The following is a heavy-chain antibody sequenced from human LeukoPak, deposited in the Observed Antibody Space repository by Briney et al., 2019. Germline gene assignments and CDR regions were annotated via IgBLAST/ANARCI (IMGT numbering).Heavy chain of an antibody. J-gene: IGHJ4*02. CDR3: ARGGFNHDY. Sequence: GGSLRLSCAASGFTFSSYWMTWIRQAPGMGLEWVSYITSSGSSIYYADSVKGRFTISRDNAKNSLYLQMNSLRADDTAVYYCARGGFNHDYWGQGTLVTVSS. D-gene: IGHD3-16*01. CDR2: ITSSGSSI. V-gene: IGHV3-11*01. CDR1: GFTFSSYW.